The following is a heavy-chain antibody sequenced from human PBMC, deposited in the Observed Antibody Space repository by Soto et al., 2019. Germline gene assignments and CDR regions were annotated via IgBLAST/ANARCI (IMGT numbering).Heavy chain of an antibody. J-gene: IGHJ4*02. Sequence: SETLSLTCTVSGGSTSSGGYYWSWIRQHPGKGLEWIGYIYYSGSTYYNPSLKSRVTISVDTSKNQFSLKLSSVTAADTAVYYCARDSSGCPRAPDYWGQGTLVTVSS. CDR2: IYYSGST. CDR1: GGSTSSGGYY. CDR3: ARDSSGCPRAPDY. D-gene: IGHD6-19*01. V-gene: IGHV4-31*03.